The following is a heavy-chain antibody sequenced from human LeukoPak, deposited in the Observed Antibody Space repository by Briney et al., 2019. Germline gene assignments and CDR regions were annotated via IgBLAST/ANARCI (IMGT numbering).Heavy chain of an antibody. CDR2: ISHSGST. J-gene: IGHJ5*02. V-gene: IGHV4-38-2*02. D-gene: IGHD1-14*01. CDR3: ARVTSRLGWFDP. Sequence: PSETLSLTCTVSGYSISSGYYWGWIRQPPGKGLEWIGSISHSGSTYYNPSLKSRVTISVDTSKNQFSLKLRSVTAADTAVYHCARVTSRLGWFDPWGQGTLVTVSS. CDR1: GYSISSGYY.